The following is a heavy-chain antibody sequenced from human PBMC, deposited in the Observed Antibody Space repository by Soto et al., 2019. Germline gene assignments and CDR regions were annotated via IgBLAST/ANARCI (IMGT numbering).Heavy chain of an antibody. CDR2: ISAYNGNT. V-gene: IGHV1-18*01. Sequence: XSVKVSYPASGYSFTSYGIVWGRQAPGQGLEWMGWISAYNGNTNYAQKLQGRVTMTTDTSTSTAYMELRSLRSDDTAVYYCARDIWDGSSSIRWFDPWGQGTLVTVYS. CDR1: GYSFTSYG. J-gene: IGHJ5*02. CDR3: ARDIWDGSSSIRWFDP. D-gene: IGHD6-13*01.